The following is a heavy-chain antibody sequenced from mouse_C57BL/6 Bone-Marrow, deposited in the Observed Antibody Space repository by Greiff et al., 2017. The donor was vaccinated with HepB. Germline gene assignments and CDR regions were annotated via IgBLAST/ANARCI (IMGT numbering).Heavy chain of an antibody. J-gene: IGHJ2*01. CDR2: IYPGDGDT. V-gene: IGHV1-80*01. D-gene: IGHD1-1*01. CDR1: GYAFSSYW. CDR3: AREDFITTDY. Sequence: QVQLKESGAELVKPGASVKISCKASGYAFSSYWMNWVKQRPGKGLEWIGQIYPGDGDTNYNGKFKGKATLTADKSSSTAYMQLSSLTSEDSAVYFCAREDFITTDYWGQGTTLTVSS.